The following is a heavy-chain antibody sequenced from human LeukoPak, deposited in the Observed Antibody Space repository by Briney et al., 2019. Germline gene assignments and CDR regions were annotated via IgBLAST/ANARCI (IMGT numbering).Heavy chain of an antibody. Sequence: PGGSLRLSCAASGFTFNSYAMHWARQAPGKELEWVALISYDGSNKYYADSVKGRFTISRDNSKNTLYLQMNSLRAEDTAVYYCARRGAYYDSSGYYDWGQGTLVTVSS. CDR1: GFTFNSYA. CDR2: ISYDGSNK. CDR3: ARRGAYYDSSGYYD. V-gene: IGHV3-30-3*01. J-gene: IGHJ4*02. D-gene: IGHD3-22*01.